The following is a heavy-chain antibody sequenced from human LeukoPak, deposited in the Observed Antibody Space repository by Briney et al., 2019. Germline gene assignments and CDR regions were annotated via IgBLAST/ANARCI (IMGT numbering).Heavy chain of an antibody. J-gene: IGHJ4*02. V-gene: IGHV1-46*03. Sequence: GASVKVSCKASGYTFTSYYMHWVRQAPGQGLEWMGIINPSGGSTSYAQKFQGRVTMTRDTSTSTDYMELSSLRSEDTAVYYCARDRCSSTSCYTFDYWGQGTLVTVSS. CDR2: INPSGGST. D-gene: IGHD2-2*02. CDR3: ARDRCSSTSCYTFDY. CDR1: GYTFTSYY.